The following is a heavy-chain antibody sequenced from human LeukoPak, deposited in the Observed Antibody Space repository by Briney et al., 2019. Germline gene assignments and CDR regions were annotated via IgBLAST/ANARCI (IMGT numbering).Heavy chain of an antibody. CDR1: GFTFSSYG. Sequence: GGSLRLSCAASGFTFSSYGMHWVRQAPGKGLEWVAIISYDGSNKYYANSVKGRFTISRDNSKNTLYLQMNSLRAEDTAVYYCAKDHDYGGNYPVYWGQGTLVTVSS. CDR2: ISYDGSNK. J-gene: IGHJ4*02. D-gene: IGHD4-23*01. V-gene: IGHV3-30*18. CDR3: AKDHDYGGNYPVY.